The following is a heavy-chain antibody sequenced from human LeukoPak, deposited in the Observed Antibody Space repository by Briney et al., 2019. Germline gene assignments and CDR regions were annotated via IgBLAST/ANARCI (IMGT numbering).Heavy chain of an antibody. CDR1: GFTFSTYW. D-gene: IGHD5-24*01. J-gene: IGHJ4*02. CDR3: ARDLNYNLDF. V-gene: IGHV3-74*01. Sequence: GGSLRLSCAASGFTFSTYWMHWVRQAPGKGLVWVSGINSDGSSINYADSVKGRFTITRDNAKNTLYLQMNSLRAEDTALYYCARDLNYNLDFWGRGTLVTVSS. CDR2: INSDGSSI.